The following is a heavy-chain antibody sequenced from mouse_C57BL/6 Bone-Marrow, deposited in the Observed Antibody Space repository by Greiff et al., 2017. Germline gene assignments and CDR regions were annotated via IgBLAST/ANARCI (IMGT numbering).Heavy chain of an antibody. D-gene: IGHD1-1*01. Sequence: GGGLVQPKGSLKLSCAASGFTFNTYAMHWVRQAPGKGLEWVARIRSKSSNYATYYADSVKDRFTISRDDSQSMLYLQMNNLKTEDTAMYYCVRGTPFINSVGAGAMDYWGQGTSVTVSS. CDR1: GFTFNTYA. CDR3: VRGTPFINSVGAGAMDY. CDR2: IRSKSSNYAT. V-gene: IGHV10-3*01. J-gene: IGHJ4*01.